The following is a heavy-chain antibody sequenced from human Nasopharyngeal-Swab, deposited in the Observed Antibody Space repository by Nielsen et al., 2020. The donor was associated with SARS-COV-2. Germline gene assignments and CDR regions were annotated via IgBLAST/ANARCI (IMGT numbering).Heavy chain of an antibody. CDR2: IWNDGGNK. V-gene: IGHV3-33*01. D-gene: IGHD1-7*01. CDR1: GFTFTTYG. Sequence: LTCATSGFTFTTYGMHWVRQSLGKGLEWVAVIWNDGGNKYYADSVKGRFTISRDNSMNTLYLQMNSLRAEDTAVYYCARAGALSAGTPTSWIDYWGQGTLVTVSS. J-gene: IGHJ4*02. CDR3: ARAGALSAGTPTSWIDY.